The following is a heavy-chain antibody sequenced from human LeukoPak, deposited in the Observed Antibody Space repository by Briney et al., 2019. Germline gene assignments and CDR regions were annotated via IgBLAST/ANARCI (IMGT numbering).Heavy chain of an antibody. Sequence: SETLSLTCTVSGGSISSSSYYWGWIRQPPGKGLEWIGTMYYNGDTYYNPSVKSRVTISVDTSKNQFSLKLASVTAADTAVYYCARGLHFRLWDSSDYYPYWGQGTLVTVSS. CDR2: MYYNGDT. V-gene: IGHV4-39*01. J-gene: IGHJ4*02. D-gene: IGHD3-22*01. CDR1: GGSISSSSYY. CDR3: ARGLHFRLWDSSDYYPY.